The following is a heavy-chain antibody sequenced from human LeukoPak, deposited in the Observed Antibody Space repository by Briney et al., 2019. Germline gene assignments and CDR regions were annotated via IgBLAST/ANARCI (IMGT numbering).Heavy chain of an antibody. CDR1: GFTFSSYA. CDR3: ARALWFGESWNDY. J-gene: IGHJ4*02. Sequence: GGSLRLSCAASGFTFSSYAMSWVRQAPGKGLEWVSAISGSGGSTYYADSVKGRFTISRDNSKNTLYLQMNSLRAEDTAVYYCARALWFGESWNDYWGQGTLITVSS. V-gene: IGHV3-23*01. D-gene: IGHD3-10*01. CDR2: ISGSGGST.